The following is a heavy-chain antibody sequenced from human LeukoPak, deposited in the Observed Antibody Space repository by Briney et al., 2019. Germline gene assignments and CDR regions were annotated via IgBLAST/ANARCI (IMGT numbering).Heavy chain of an antibody. CDR1: GDSVSSNSAT. J-gene: IGHJ5*02. CDR3: ARRLTQYDCFDP. Sequence: SQTLSLTCAISGDSVSSNSATWNWIRQSPSRGLEWLGRTYYYRSKWYNDYVVSVRGRITVNPDTSKNQFSLHLNSVTPEDTAVYYCARRLTQYDCFDPWGQGILVTVSS. D-gene: IGHD2-2*01. V-gene: IGHV6-1*01. CDR2: TYYYRSKWYN.